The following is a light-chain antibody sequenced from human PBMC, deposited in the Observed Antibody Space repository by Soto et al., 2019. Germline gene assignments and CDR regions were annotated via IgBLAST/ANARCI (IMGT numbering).Light chain of an antibody. CDR2: AAS. V-gene: IGKV3D-15*01. J-gene: IGKJ1*01. CDR1: QSVSSSY. Sequence: EIVLTQSPGTLSLSPGERATLSCRASQSVSSSYLVWHQQKPGQAPRLLIYAASTRATGIPARFSGSGSGTEFTLTISSLQSEDFAVYYCQQYNNWPRTFGQGTKVDIK. CDR3: QQYNNWPRT.